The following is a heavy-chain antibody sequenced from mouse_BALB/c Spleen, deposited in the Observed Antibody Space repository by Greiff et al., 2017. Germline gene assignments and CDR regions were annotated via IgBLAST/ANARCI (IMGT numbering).Heavy chain of an antibody. CDR3: ASRYDGAMDY. V-gene: IGHV5-17*02. CDR2: ISSGSSTI. CDR1: GFTFSSFG. Sequence: EVQLVESGGGLVQPGGSRKLSCAASGFTFSSFGMHWVRQAPEKGLEWVAYISSGSSTIYYADTVKGRFTISRDNPKNTLFLQMTSLRSEDTAMYYCASRYDGAMDYWGQGTSVTVSS. D-gene: IGHD2-14*01. J-gene: IGHJ4*01.